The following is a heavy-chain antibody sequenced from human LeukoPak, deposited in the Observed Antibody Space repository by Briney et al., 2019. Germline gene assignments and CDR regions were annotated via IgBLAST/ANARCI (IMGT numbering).Heavy chain of an antibody. V-gene: IGHV3-49*04. D-gene: IGHD3-22*01. CDR3: TRDTYYYDSSGYYQIDY. J-gene: IGHJ4*02. CDR2: IRSKAYGGTT. Sequence: GGSLRLSCTGSGFTFGDYAMSWVRQAPGKGLEWVCFIRSKAYGGTTEYAASVKGRFTISRDDSKSIAYLQMNSLKTEDTAVYYCTRDTYYYDSSGYYQIDYWGQGTLVTVSS. CDR1: GFTFGDYA.